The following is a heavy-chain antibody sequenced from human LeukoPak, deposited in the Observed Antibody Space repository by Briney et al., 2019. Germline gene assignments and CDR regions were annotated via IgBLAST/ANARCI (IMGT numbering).Heavy chain of an antibody. CDR3: AKEEGYCSSTSCSRLFDY. CDR2: ISGSGGST. D-gene: IGHD2-2*01. J-gene: IGHJ4*02. V-gene: IGHV3-23*01. CDR1: GFTFSDYY. Sequence: GGSLRLSCAASGFTFSDYYMSWIRQAPGKGLEWVSAISGSGGSTYYADSVKGRFTISRDNSKNTLYLQMNSLRAEDTAVYYCAKEEGYCSSTSCSRLFDYWGQGTLVTVSS.